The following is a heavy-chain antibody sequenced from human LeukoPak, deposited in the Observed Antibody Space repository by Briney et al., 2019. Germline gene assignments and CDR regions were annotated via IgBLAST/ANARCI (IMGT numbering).Heavy chain of an antibody. CDR1: GGSISSSNW. Sequence: PSETLSLTCAVSGGSISSSNWWSWVRQPPGKGLEWIGEIYHSGSTNYNPSLKSRVTISVDKSKNQFSLRLSSVTAADTAVYYCASRVGGSYGQIQYWGQGTLVTVSS. CDR2: IYHSGST. J-gene: IGHJ1*01. D-gene: IGHD1-26*01. V-gene: IGHV4-4*02. CDR3: ASRVGGSYGQIQY.